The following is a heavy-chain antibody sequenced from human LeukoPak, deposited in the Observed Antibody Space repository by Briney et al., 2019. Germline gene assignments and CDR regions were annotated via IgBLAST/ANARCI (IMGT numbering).Heavy chain of an antibody. D-gene: IGHD6-19*01. V-gene: IGHV3-30*18. J-gene: IGHJ4*02. Sequence: GGSLRLSCAASGFTFSSYGMHWVRQAPGKGLEWVAVISYDGSNKYYADSVKGRFTISGDNSKNTLYLQMNSLRAEDTAVYYCAKDGPYSSGRPLDYWGQGTLVTVSS. CDR3: AKDGPYSSGRPLDY. CDR1: GFTFSSYG. CDR2: ISYDGSNK.